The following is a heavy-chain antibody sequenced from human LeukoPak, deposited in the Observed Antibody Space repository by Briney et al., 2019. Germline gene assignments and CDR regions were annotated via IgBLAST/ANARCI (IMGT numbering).Heavy chain of an antibody. CDR3: ARTLYSSSWYGTLLPQTGAYYFDY. CDR1: GYTFTSYG. J-gene: IGHJ4*02. CDR2: ISAYNGNT. D-gene: IGHD6-13*01. Sequence: ASVKVSCKASGYTFTSYGISWVRQAPGQGLEWMGWISAYNGNTNYAQKLQGRVTMTTDTSTSTAYMELRSLRSDDTAVYYCARTLYSSSWYGTLLPQTGAYYFDYWGQGTLVTVSS. V-gene: IGHV1-18*01.